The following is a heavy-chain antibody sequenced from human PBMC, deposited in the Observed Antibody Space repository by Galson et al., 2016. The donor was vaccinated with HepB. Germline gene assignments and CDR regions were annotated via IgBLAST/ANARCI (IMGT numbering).Heavy chain of an antibody. CDR1: GASDSSTGYY. CDR2: IFYFANT. D-gene: IGHD1-26*01. CDR3: VSDSTHGNF. J-gene: IGHJ4*02. V-gene: IGHV4-61*08. Sequence: SETLSLTCTVSGASDSSTGYYWSWIRQPPGKGLEWIGYIFYFANTNNNPSLKCRVTSSVDTSKNQCSLKLNSVTAADTAVYYCVSDSTHGNFWGQGTLATVSS.